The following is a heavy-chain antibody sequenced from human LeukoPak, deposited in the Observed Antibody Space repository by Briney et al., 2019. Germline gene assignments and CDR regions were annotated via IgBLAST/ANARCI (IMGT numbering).Heavy chain of an antibody. CDR3: ARREQWLGYFDY. J-gene: IGHJ4*02. CDR2: IYHSGST. D-gene: IGHD6-19*01. V-gene: IGHV4-4*02. Sequence: PGGSLRLSCAASGFTFSSYSMNWVRQPPGKGLEWIGEIYHSGSTNYNPSLKSRVTISVDKSKNQFSLKLSSVTAADTAVYYCARREQWLGYFDYWGQGTLVTVSS. CDR1: GFTFSSYSM.